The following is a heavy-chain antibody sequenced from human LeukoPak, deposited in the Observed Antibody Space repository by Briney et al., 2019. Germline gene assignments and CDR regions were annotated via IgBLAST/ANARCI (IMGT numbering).Heavy chain of an antibody. Sequence: ASVKVSCKASGYTFTGCYMHWVRQAPGQGLEWMGWINPNSGGTNYAQKFQGRVTMTRDTSISTAYMELSRLRSDDTAVYYCARSLGKAPLNLDYWGQGTLVTVSS. J-gene: IGHJ4*02. CDR1: GYTFTGCY. CDR3: ARSLGKAPLNLDY. CDR2: INPNSGGT. V-gene: IGHV1-2*02. D-gene: IGHD3-16*01.